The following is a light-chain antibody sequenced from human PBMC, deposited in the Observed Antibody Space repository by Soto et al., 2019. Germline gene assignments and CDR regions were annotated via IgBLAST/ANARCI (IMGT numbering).Light chain of an antibody. V-gene: IGKV1-27*01. CDR2: AAS. J-gene: IGKJ4*01. CDR3: QKYNSAPLT. Sequence: DLQMTQSRSSLPASVGDRLTICCRASLPMSNYFAFYQQKQGKXPNXXIYAASTLQAGVPSRFSGSGSGTDFTLTISSLQPEDVEAYYCQKYNSAPLTFGGGTKGDI. CDR1: LPMSNY.